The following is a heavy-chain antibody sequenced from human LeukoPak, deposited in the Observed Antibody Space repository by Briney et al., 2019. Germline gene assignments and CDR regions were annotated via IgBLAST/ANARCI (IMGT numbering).Heavy chain of an antibody. J-gene: IGHJ1*01. CDR1: GGSISSSSYY. Sequence: SETLSLTCTVSGGSISSSSYYWSWIRQPPGKGLEWIGYIYYSGSTNYNPSLKSRVTISVDTSKNQFSLKLSSVTAADTAVYYCARHVFLGSSWSAEYFQHWGQGTLVTVSS. CDR3: ARHVFLGSSWSAEYFQH. D-gene: IGHD6-13*01. CDR2: IYYSGST. V-gene: IGHV4-61*05.